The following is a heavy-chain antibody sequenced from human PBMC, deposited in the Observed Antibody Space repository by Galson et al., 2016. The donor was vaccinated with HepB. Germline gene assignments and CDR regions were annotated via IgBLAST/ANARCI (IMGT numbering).Heavy chain of an antibody. CDR2: IKHDGSEK. J-gene: IGHJ4*02. CDR1: GFTFSSYW. D-gene: IGHD2-15*01. CDR3: TRNMLRAAYFDY. V-gene: IGHV3-7*02. Sequence: SLRLSCAASGFTFSSYWKTWVRQAPGKGLEWVAHIKHDGSEKYYVDSVRGRFTISRDNAKNSLYVPMNSLSAEDTAVYYCTRNMLRAAYFDYWSQGTLVTVSS.